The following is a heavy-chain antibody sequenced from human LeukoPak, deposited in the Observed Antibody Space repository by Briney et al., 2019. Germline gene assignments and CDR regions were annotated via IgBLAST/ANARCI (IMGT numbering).Heavy chain of an antibody. Sequence: ASVKVSCKASGYTFTGYYMHWVRQAPGQGLEWMGWINPNSGGTNYAQKFEGRVTMTRDTSISTAYMELSRLRSDDTAVYYCARSPHILTGENFDYWGQGTLVTVSS. CDR1: GYTFTGYY. V-gene: IGHV1-2*02. CDR2: INPNSGGT. D-gene: IGHD3-9*01. J-gene: IGHJ4*02. CDR3: ARSPHILTGENFDY.